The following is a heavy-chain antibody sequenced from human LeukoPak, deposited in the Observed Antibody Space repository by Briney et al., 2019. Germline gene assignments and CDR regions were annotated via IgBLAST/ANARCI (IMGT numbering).Heavy chain of an antibody. CDR3: ARDLVTVTKGFDI. CDR2: ISYIGTT. CDR1: DDSFSSHY. V-gene: IGHV4-59*11. Sequence: SETLSLTCAVSDDSFSSHYWTWIRQPPGKGLEWIGYISYIGTTNYNPSLKSRVTISIDTSKNQFSLKLSSVTAAETAVYYCARDLVTVTKGFDIWGQGTMVSVSS. J-gene: IGHJ3*02. D-gene: IGHD4-17*01.